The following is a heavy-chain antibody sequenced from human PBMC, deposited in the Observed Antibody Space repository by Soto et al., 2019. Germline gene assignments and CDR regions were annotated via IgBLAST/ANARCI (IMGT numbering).Heavy chain of an antibody. J-gene: IGHJ6*02. D-gene: IGHD2-2*01. V-gene: IGHV5-51*01. CDR3: AKDGGDIAVLPAIYGLDL. CDR1: GYSFTNYW. Sequence: GESLKISCKASGYSFTNYWIALVRQLPGKGVEWRGMIYSGDSDTKYSTPFQGQVTISADKSISTAFLQWSSLRDEDTALYYCAKDGGDIAVLPAIYGLDLWGQGTTVTVSS. CDR2: IYSGDSDT.